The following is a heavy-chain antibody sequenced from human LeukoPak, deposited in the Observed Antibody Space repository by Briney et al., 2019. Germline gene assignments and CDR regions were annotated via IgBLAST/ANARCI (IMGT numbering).Heavy chain of an antibody. D-gene: IGHD2-8*01. CDR3: AKWFYYYYYMDV. J-gene: IGHJ6*03. Sequence: GGSLRLSCAASGFTFSSYAMHWVRQAPGKGLEYVSAISSNGGSTYYANSVKGRFTISRDNSKNTLYLQMNSLRAEDTAVYYCAKWFYYYYYMDVWGKGTTVTISS. CDR1: GFTFSSYA. CDR2: ISSNGGST. V-gene: IGHV3-64*01.